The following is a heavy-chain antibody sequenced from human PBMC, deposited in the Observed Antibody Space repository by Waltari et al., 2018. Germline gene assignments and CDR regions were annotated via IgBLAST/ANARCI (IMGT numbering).Heavy chain of an antibody. V-gene: IGHV3-23*01. CDR2: ISGSGGST. CDR3: AKTGNYDFWSGYGWFDP. Sequence: EVQLLESGGGLVQPGGSLRLSCAASGFTFSSYAMSWVRQAPGKGLEWVSAISGSGGSTDYADSVKDRVTISRDNSKNTLYLQMNSLRAEDTAVYYCAKTGNYDFWSGYGWFDPWGQGTLVTVSS. D-gene: IGHD3-3*01. J-gene: IGHJ5*02. CDR1: GFTFSSYA.